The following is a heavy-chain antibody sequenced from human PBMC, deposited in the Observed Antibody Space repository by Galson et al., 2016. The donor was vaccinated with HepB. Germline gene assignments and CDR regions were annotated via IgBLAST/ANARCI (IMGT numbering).Heavy chain of an antibody. CDR1: GGSIHLYY. CDR3: ARVRPLMGRVAKAGPKYYFDS. J-gene: IGHJ4*02. D-gene: IGHD3-10*01. Sequence: SETLSLTCVLSGGSIHLYYWSWIRQSPGKGLEWIGYISYSGVTKYNPSLECRATISVDRSKAQFSLRLNAVTAADTAVYHCARVRPLMGRVAKAGPKYYFDSWGQGALVTVSS. CDR2: ISYSGVT. V-gene: IGHV4-59*01.